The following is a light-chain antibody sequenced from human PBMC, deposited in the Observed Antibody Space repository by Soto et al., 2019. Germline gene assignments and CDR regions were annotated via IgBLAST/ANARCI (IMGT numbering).Light chain of an antibody. CDR2: DAS. Sequence: EVMLTQSPATLSLSPGEGASLSCRASQSVSSHLAWYQQKPGQAPRLLIYDASNRATGIPARFSGSGSGTDFTITISSLEPEDFAVYYCQQRSNSPPYTFGQGTKVDSK. J-gene: IGKJ2*01. V-gene: IGKV3-11*01. CDR3: QQRSNSPPYT. CDR1: QSVSSH.